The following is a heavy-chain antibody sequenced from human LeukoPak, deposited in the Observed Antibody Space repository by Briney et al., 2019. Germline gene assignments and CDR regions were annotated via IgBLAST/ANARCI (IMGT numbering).Heavy chain of an antibody. J-gene: IGHJ4*02. CDR2: IYHSGST. Sequence: SETLSLTCAVFGYSISSGYYWGWIRQPPGKGLEWIGSIYHSGSTYYNPSLKSRVTMSVDTSKNQFSLRLSSVTAADAAVYYCARDPYCNGTSCYPFDYWGQGTLVTVSS. V-gene: IGHV4-38-2*02. CDR3: ARDPYCNGTSCYPFDY. CDR1: GYSISSGYY. D-gene: IGHD2-2*01.